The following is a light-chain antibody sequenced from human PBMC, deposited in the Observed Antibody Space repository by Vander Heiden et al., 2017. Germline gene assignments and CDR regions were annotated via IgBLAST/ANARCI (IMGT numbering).Light chain of an antibody. Sequence: ELVVTQSPATLSAPRGERATLSCRASQSVSSNLAWYQQRPGQAPRLLIYGASTRATGIPARFSGSGSETDFTLIISSLQSEDFAVYYCQQYDNWPRTFGQGTKVELK. V-gene: IGKV3-15*01. CDR3: QQYDNWPRT. J-gene: IGKJ1*01. CDR1: QSVSSN. CDR2: GAS.